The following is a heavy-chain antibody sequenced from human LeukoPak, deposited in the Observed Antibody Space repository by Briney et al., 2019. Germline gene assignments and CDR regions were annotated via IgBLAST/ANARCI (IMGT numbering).Heavy chain of an antibody. D-gene: IGHD2-15*01. CDR2: INPNSGGT. J-gene: IGHJ4*02. CDR1: GYTFTGYY. V-gene: IGHV1-2*02. CDR3: ARAELGYCSGGSCSLADY. Sequence: ASVKVSCKASGYTFTGYYMHWVRQAPGQGLEWMGWINPNSGGTNYAQKFQGRVTMTRDTSISTAYMELSRLRSDDTAVYYCARAELGYCSGGSCSLADYRGQGTLVTVSS.